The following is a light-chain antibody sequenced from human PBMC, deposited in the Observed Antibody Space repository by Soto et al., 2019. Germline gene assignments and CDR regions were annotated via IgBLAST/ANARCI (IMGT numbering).Light chain of an antibody. CDR1: QSVSSW. J-gene: IGKJ1*01. Sequence: DIQMTQSPSTLSASVGDRVTITCRASQSVSSWLAWYQQKPGKAPKFLIYDASSLESGVPSRFSGSGSGTEFTLTISSLQPDDFATYYCQQYDSYSRTFGQGTKVEIE. CDR2: DAS. V-gene: IGKV1-5*01. CDR3: QQYDSYSRT.